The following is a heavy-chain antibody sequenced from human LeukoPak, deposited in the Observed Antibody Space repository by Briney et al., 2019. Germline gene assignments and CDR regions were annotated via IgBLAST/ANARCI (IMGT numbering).Heavy chain of an antibody. CDR3: ASGVISRGYYYDSSGYSESPYPDAFDI. V-gene: IGHV3-21*01. Sequence: GGSLRLSCAASGFTFSSYSMNWVRQAPGKGLEWVSSISSSSSYIYYADSVKGRFTISRDNAKNSLYLQMNSLRAEDTAVYYCASGVISRGYYYDSSGYSESPYPDAFDIWGKGAMVTVSS. D-gene: IGHD3-22*01. J-gene: IGHJ3*02. CDR1: GFTFSSYS. CDR2: ISSSSSYI.